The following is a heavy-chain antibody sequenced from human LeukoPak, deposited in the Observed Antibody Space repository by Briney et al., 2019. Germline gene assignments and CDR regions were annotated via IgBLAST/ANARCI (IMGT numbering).Heavy chain of an antibody. J-gene: IGHJ4*02. Sequence: GGSLRLSCTASGLTFSTYWMSWVRQAPGKGLEWVANMNEDGSKKYYVGSVRGRFTISRDNAKNSLYLQMNSLRAEDTAVYYCTRGHHGLEYWGQGTLVTVSS. D-gene: IGHD1-14*01. V-gene: IGHV3-7*03. CDR3: TRGHHGLEY. CDR1: GLTFSTYW. CDR2: MNEDGSKK.